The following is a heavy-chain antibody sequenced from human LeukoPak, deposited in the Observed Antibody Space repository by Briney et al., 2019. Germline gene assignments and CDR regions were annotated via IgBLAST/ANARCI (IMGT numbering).Heavy chain of an antibody. J-gene: IGHJ4*02. D-gene: IGHD3-22*01. Sequence: GESLKISCKGSGYSFTSYWIGWVRQMPGKGLEWMGIIYPGGSDTRYSPSFQGQVTISADKSISTAYLQWSSLKASDTAMYYCARQQGGYDSSGTPSDYWGQGTLVTVSS. V-gene: IGHV5-51*01. CDR2: IYPGGSDT. CDR3: ARQQGGYDSSGTPSDY. CDR1: GYSFTSYW.